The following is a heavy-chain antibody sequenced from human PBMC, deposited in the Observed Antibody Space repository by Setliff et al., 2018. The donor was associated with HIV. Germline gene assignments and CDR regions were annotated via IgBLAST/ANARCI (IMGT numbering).Heavy chain of an antibody. CDR1: GYTFTSYG. CDR3: AKTTPQPHYYYYVDV. V-gene: IGHV1-18*01. J-gene: IGHJ6*03. Sequence: GASVKVSCKASGYTFTSYGISWVRQAPGQGLEWMGWISASNGNTHYAQKVQGRVTLTTDTSTNTAYMELRSLRSDDAAVYYCAKTTPQPHYYYYVDVWGKGTTVTVSS. CDR2: ISASNGNT. D-gene: IGHD4-17*01.